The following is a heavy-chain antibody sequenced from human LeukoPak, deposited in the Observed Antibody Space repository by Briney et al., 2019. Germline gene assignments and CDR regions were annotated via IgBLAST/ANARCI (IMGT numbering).Heavy chain of an antibody. Sequence: GSVKVSCKVSGYTLTELSMQWVRQAPGKGGEGMGGFYPEDGETIYAQKFQGRVTMTDDTSTDTAYMELSSLRSEDTAVYYCATAPYLYSSGSMFSFDYWGQGTLVTVSS. D-gene: IGHD6-19*01. J-gene: IGHJ4*02. CDR3: ATAPYLYSSGSMFSFDY. V-gene: IGHV1-24*01. CDR2: FYPEDGET. CDR1: GYTLTELS.